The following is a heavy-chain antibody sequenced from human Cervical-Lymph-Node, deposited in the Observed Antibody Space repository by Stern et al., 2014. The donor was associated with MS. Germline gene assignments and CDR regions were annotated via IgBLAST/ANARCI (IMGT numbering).Heavy chain of an antibody. CDR1: GYTFTSYG. J-gene: IGHJ4*02. D-gene: IGHD2-15*01. CDR3: ARDCSGGSCYSPVDY. CDR2: ISAYNGNT. Sequence: MQLVESGAEVKKPGASVKVSCKASGYTFTSYGISWVRQAPGQGLEWMGWISAYNGNTNYAQKLQGRVTMTTDTSTSTAYMELRSLRSDDTAVYYCARDCSGGSCYSPVDYWGQGTLVTVSS. V-gene: IGHV1-18*04.